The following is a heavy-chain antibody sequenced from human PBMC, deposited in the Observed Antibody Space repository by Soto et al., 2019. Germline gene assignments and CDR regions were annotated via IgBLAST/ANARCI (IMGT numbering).Heavy chain of an antibody. CDR2: IIPIFGTA. V-gene: IGHV1-69*05. Sequence: QVQLVQSGAEVKKPGSSVKVSCKASGGTFSSYAISWVRQAPGKGLEWMGGIIPIFGTANYAQKFQGRVTITPDEATSTAYIELSSRRSEYTAVYYCAREREMATIMYYWGQGTLVTVSS. CDR3: AREREMATIMYY. J-gene: IGHJ4*02. CDR1: GGTFSSYA. D-gene: IGHD5-12*01.